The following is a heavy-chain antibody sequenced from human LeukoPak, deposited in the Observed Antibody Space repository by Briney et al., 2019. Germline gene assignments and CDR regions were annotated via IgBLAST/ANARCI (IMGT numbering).Heavy chain of an antibody. CDR1: GGSISSSSYY. D-gene: IGHD3-10*01. Sequence: SETLSLTCTVSGGSISSSSYYWGWIRQPPGKGLEWIGSIYYSGSTYYNPSVKSRVTIFVDTSKNQFSLKLSSVTAADTAVYYCAREGFGELSHFDYWGQGTLVTVSS. J-gene: IGHJ4*02. CDR2: IYYSGST. V-gene: IGHV4-39*07. CDR3: AREGFGELSHFDY.